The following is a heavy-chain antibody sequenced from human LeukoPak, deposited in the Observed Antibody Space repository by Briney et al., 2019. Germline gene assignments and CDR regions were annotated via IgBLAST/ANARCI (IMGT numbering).Heavy chain of an antibody. CDR1: GGSISSGGY. V-gene: IGHV4-31*03. D-gene: IGHD3-22*01. CDR2: IYYSGST. J-gene: IGHJ3*02. CDR3: ASAMIGVPDDAFDI. Sequence: SQTLSLTCTVSGGSISSGGYWSWIRQHPGKGLEWIGYIYYSGSTNYNPPLKSRVTISLDTSKNQFSLKLSSVTAADTAVYYCASAMIGVPDDAFDIWGQGTMVTVSS.